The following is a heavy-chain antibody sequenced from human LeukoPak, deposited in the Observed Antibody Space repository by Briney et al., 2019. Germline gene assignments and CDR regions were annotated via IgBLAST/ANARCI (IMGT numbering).Heavy chain of an antibody. J-gene: IGHJ4*02. CDR1: GGTFSSYA. CDR2: IIPIFGIA. D-gene: IGHD6-19*01. Sequence: SSVKVSCKASGGTFSSYAISWVRQAPGQGLEWMGRIIPIFGIANYAQKFQGRVTITADKSTSTAYMELSSLRSEDTAVYYCARDEGIAVAGVFDYWGQGTLVTVSS. CDR3: ARDEGIAVAGVFDY. V-gene: IGHV1-69*04.